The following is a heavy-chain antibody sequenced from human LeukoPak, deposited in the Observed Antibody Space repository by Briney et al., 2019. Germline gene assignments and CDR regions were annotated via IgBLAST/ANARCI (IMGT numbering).Heavy chain of an antibody. V-gene: IGHV1-2*02. CDR1: GYTFTAYY. D-gene: IGHD3-22*01. J-gene: IGHJ4*02. CDR3: ARDPGSGYYSSNFDY. CDR2: INPNSGVT. Sequence: GASVKVSCKASGYTFTAYYLQWVRQAPGQGPEWMGWINPNSGVTKYAQRFQGRVTMTRDTSITTAYMELSRLRPDDTAVYYCARDPGSGYYSSNFDYWGQGSLVTVSS.